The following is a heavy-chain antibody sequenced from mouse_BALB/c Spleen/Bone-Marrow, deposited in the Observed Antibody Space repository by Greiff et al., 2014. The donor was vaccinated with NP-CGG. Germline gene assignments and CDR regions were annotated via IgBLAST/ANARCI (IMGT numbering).Heavy chain of an antibody. CDR3: ARYLYGYTATFGY. D-gene: IGHD1-2*01. V-gene: IGHV14-3*02. CDR1: GFNIKDTY. J-gene: IGHJ2*01. Sequence: ESGAELVKPGASVKLSCTASGFNIKDTYMHWVKQRPEQGLEWIGRIDPANGNTKYDPKFQGKATITADTSSNTAYLQLSSLTSEDTAVYYCARYLYGYTATFGYWGQGTTLTVSS. CDR2: IDPANGNT.